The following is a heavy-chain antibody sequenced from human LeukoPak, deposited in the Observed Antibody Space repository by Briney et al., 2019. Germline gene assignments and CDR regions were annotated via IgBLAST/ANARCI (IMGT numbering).Heavy chain of an antibody. V-gene: IGHV3-33*01. Sequence: PGRSLRLSCAASGFTFSSYGMHWVRQTPGKGLEWVALIHYDGSNKYYADSVKGRFTISRDNSKNTLYLQMNILRVEDTAVYYCARGSHYDSGGYYYPNCFDPWGQGTLVTVSS. CDR2: IHYDGSNK. D-gene: IGHD3-22*01. CDR1: GFTFSSYG. J-gene: IGHJ5*02. CDR3: ARGSHYDSGGYYYPNCFDP.